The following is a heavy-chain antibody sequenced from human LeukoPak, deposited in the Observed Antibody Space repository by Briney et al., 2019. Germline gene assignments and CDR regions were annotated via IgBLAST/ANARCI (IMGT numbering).Heavy chain of an antibody. CDR3: VREPRSPYYFDY. J-gene: IGHJ4*02. V-gene: IGHV3-11*01. CDR1: GFTFSNAC. CDR2: ISSNGRTT. Sequence: NPGGSLRLSCAASGFTFSNACMSWVRQAPGKGLEWISYISSNGRTTYYTDSVKGRFTISRDNAKNSLYLQMSSLRAEDTAIYYCVREPRSPYYFDYWGQGTLVTVSS.